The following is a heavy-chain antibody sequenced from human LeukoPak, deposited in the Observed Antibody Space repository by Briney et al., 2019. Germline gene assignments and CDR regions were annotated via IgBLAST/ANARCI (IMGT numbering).Heavy chain of an antibody. V-gene: IGHV1-18*01. CDR2: ISAYNGNT. D-gene: IGHD6-13*01. CDR3: ARGIAAAGIGDEYYFDY. CDR1: GYTFTSYG. J-gene: IGHJ4*02. Sequence: ASVKLSCKASGYTFTSYGISWVRQAPGQGLEWMGWISAYNGNTNYAQKLQGRVTITTDTSKRTAYMELRSLRSDDTAVYYCARGIAAAGIGDEYYFDYWGQGTLVTVSS.